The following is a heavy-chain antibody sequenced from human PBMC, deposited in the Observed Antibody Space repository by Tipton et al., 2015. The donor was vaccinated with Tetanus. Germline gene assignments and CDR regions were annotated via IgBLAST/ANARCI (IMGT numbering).Heavy chain of an antibody. CDR3: ARQADNWFDP. V-gene: IGHV4-39*01. CDR2: IYYSGST. CDR1: GGSITSGTYY. Sequence: TLSLTCTVSGGSITSGTYYWGWIRQPPGKGLEWFGNIYYSGSTYYNSPLKSRVTISLDRSKNQFSLKRTSVTAADTAVYYCARQADNWFDPWGQGTLVAVSS. J-gene: IGHJ5*02.